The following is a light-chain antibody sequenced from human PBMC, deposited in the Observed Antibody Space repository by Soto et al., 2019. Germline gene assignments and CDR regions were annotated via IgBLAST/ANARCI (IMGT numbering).Light chain of an antibody. CDR2: DAS. V-gene: IGKV1-13*02. CDR1: QGISSA. CDR3: QQFNSYPLT. J-gene: IGKJ4*01. Sequence: AIQLTHSPSSLSASVGDRVTITCRASQGISSALAWYQQKPGKAPKLLIYDASSLESGVPSRYSGSGSGTNFTLTISSLQPEDFANYYCQQFNSYPLTFGGGTKVEIK.